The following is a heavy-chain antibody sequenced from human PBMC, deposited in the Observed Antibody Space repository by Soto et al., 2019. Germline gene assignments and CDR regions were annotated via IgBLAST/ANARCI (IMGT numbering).Heavy chain of an antibody. V-gene: IGHV3-15*01. Sequence: EVQLVESGGGLVKPGGSLRLSCAASGFTFSNAWMSWVRQAPGKGLEWVGRIKSKTDGGTTDYAAPVKGRFTISRDDSKNTLYLQMNSLKTEYTAVYYCTTDTAGYSYRFAFDYSGQGTLVTVSS. D-gene: IGHD5-18*01. CDR2: IKSKTDGGTT. CDR3: TTDTAGYSYRFAFDY. CDR1: GFTFSNAW. J-gene: IGHJ4*02.